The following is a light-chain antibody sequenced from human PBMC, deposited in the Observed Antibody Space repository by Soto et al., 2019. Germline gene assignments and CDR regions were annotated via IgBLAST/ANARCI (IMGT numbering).Light chain of an antibody. CDR3: ASWDDSVNGRV. J-gene: IGLJ3*02. V-gene: IGLV1-44*01. CDR1: ASNIGTYA. Sequence: QSVLTQPPSASGAPGRRVTISCFGSASNIGTYAVNWYQQLPGTAPKLLIYSNDQRPSGVPDRFSGSKSGTSASLAISGLQSDDEADYYCASWDDSVNGRVFGGGTNLTVL. CDR2: SND.